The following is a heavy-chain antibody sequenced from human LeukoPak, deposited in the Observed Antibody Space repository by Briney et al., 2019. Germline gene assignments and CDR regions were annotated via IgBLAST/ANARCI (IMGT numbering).Heavy chain of an antibody. J-gene: IGHJ4*02. Sequence: KPGGSLRLACAASGFTFSSYSMNWVRQAPGKVLGWVSSVSSVSGYIYYADSVKGRLTISRDNAKNSLYLQMNSLRAEDTAVYYCARGASPTSFDYWGQGTLVTVSS. V-gene: IGHV3-21*01. CDR3: ARGASPTSFDY. D-gene: IGHD5-12*01. CDR1: GFTFSSYS. CDR2: VSSVSGYI.